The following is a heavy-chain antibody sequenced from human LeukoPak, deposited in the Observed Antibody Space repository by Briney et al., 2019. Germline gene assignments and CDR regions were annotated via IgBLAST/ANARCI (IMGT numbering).Heavy chain of an antibody. CDR2: IIPIFGTA. CDR3: ASGDYYGSEKQFTQ. CDR1: GGTFSSYA. Sequence: GASVKVSCKASGGTFSSYAISWVRQAPGQGLEWMGGIIPIFGTANYAQKFQGRVTITADESTSTAYMELSSLRSEDTAVYYCASGDYYGSEKQFTQWGQGTLVTVSS. V-gene: IGHV1-69*13. D-gene: IGHD3-10*01. J-gene: IGHJ4*02.